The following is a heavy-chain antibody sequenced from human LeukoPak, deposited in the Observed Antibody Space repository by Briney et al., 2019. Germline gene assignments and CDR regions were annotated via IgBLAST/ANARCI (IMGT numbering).Heavy chain of an antibody. CDR2: ISAGGST. Sequence: GGSLRLSCAASGFMFSSFSMSWARHVPGKGLEWVSTISAGGSTYYTDSVKGRFTISRDNYKNTLFLQMNSLRAEDTAIYYCAKRPAAVRGVIPYLDYWGQGTLVTVSS. J-gene: IGHJ4*02. D-gene: IGHD3-10*02. CDR1: GFMFSSFS. V-gene: IGHV3-23*01. CDR3: AKRPAAVRGVIPYLDY.